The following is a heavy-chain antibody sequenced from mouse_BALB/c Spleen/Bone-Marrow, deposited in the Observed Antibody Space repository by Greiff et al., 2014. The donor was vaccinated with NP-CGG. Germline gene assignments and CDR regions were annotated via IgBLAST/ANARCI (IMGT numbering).Heavy chain of an antibody. V-gene: IGHV14-3*02. D-gene: IGHD2-1*01. CDR2: IDPANGIT. CDR3: AIYYGNYYAMDY. J-gene: IGHJ4*01. Sequence: VQLQQSGAELVKPGASVKLSCTASGFNIKDTYMHWVKQRPEQGLEWIGRIDPANGITKYDPKFQGKATITADTSSNTAYLQLSSLTSEDTAVYYCAIYYGNYYAMDYWGQGTSVTVSS. CDR1: GFNIKDTY.